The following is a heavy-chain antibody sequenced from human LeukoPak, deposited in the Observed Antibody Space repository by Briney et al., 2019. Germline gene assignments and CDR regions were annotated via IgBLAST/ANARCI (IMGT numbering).Heavy chain of an antibody. V-gene: IGHV4-61*01. D-gene: IGHD6-19*01. J-gene: IGHJ4*02. Sequence: KASETLSLTCTVSGGSVSSGSYYWSWIRQPPGKALEWIGYIYYSGSTNYNPSLKSRVTISVDTSKNQFSLKLSSVTAADTAVYYCARDSGWYYFDYWGQGTLVTVSS. CDR2: IYYSGST. CDR3: ARDSGWYYFDY. CDR1: GGSVSSGSYY.